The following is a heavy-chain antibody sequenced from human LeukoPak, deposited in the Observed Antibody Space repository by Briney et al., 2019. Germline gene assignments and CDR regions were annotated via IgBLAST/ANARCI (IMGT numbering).Heavy chain of an antibody. V-gene: IGHV3-48*03. Sequence: PGGSLRLSCAASGFTFSSYEMNWVRQAPGKGLEWVSYISSSGSTIYYADSVKGRFTISRYNAKNSMYLQMNSLRAEDTALYYCARQGYSYGYGYYYYYMDVWGKGTTVTVSS. CDR1: GFTFSSYE. CDR2: ISSSGSTI. CDR3: ARQGYSYGYGYYYYYMDV. J-gene: IGHJ6*03. D-gene: IGHD5-18*01.